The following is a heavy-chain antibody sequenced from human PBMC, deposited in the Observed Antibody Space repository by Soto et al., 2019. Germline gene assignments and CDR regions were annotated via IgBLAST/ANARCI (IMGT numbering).Heavy chain of an antibody. CDR2: ISENGGSRGGT. V-gene: IGHV3-23*01. Sequence: GGSLRLSCTASGFSFSTSAMSWVRQAPGQGLEWVASISENGGSRGGTYYADSVKSRFTISRDNSKNTLYLQVDSLRGADSAVYYCASAKAVVIAALGIWGQGTLVTVSS. CDR1: GFSFSTSA. J-gene: IGHJ3*02. D-gene: IGHD2-21*01. CDR3: ASAKAVVIAALGI.